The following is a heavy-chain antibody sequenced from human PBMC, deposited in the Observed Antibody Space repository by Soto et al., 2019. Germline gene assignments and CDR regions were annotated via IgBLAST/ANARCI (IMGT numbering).Heavy chain of an antibody. CDR3: ARGPRVSSTGTGAH. D-gene: IGHD1-1*01. V-gene: IGHV3-74*01. J-gene: IGHJ4*02. CDR1: GFTFSAYW. CDR2: ISDDGSTA. Sequence: GGSLRLSCAVSGFTFSAYWMHWVRQVPGKGLTWVSRISDDGSTATYADSVKGRFIISRDNAKNTLYLEMNTLRADDSGLYYCARGPRVSSTGTGAHWGRGTLVTVSS.